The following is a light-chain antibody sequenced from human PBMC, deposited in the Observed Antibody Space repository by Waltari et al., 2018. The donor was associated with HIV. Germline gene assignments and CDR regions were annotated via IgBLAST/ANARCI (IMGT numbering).Light chain of an antibody. CDR2: EVT. CDR1: SSAIGTYTR. J-gene: IGLJ1*01. Sequence: QSALTQPHSVSGFPGQSVTISCTGTSSAIGTYTRVTWYKQSPGTAPKLLVYEVTNRPSVGPDRFSGSNSGNTASLTISALQGEDEADYYCNSYTISDAFVFGTGTKVNVL. CDR3: NSYTISDAFV. V-gene: IGLV2-18*02.